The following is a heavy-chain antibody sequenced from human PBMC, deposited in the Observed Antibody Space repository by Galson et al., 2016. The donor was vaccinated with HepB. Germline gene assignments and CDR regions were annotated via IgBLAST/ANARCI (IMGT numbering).Heavy chain of an antibody. CDR2: ISAYNGNT. CDR3: ARDYYYDSSGYYRPYDY. D-gene: IGHD3-22*01. Sequence: QSGAEVKKPGASVKVSCKASGYTFTSYGISWVRQAPGQGLEWMGWISAYNGNTNYAQKIQGRVTMTTDSSTTTAYMELRSLRPDDTAVYYCARDYYYDSSGYYRPYDYWGQGTLVTVSS. CDR1: GYTFTSYG. V-gene: IGHV1-18*01. J-gene: IGHJ4*02.